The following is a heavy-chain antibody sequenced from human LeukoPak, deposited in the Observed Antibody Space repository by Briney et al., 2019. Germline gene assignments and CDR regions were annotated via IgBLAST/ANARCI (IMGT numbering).Heavy chain of an antibody. V-gene: IGHV1-8*01. CDR2: MNPNSGNT. D-gene: IGHD2-21*01. Sequence: GASVKVSCKASGYTFTGYDINWVRQATGQGLEWMGWMNPNSGNTGYAQKFQGRVTMTRNTSISTAYMELSSLRSEDTAVYYCARSLPRILVVIAAGYYYGMDVWGQGTTVTVSS. CDR3: ARSLPRILVVIAAGYYYGMDV. CDR1: GYTFTGYD. J-gene: IGHJ6*02.